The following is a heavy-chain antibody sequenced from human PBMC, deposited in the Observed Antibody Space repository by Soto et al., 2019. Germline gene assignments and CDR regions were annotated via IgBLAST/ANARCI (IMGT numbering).Heavy chain of an antibody. V-gene: IGHV2-5*02. CDR1: GFSLSTSGVA. CDR3: AHIRRCVYTFGI. J-gene: IGHJ3*02. Sequence: QITLRESGPTLVKPTQTLTLTCTFSGFSLSTSGVAVGWIRQPPGKALEWLAGIYWDDDQRYNPSLNSRLSIPQHPSKNHVVLTMTNMDPVDTATYYCAHIRRCVYTFGIWGQGTMVTVSS. CDR2: IYWDDDQ. D-gene: IGHD2-8*01.